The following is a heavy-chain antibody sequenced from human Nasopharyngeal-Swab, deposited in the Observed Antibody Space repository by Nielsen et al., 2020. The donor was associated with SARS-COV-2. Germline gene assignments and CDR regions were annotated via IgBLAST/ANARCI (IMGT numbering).Heavy chain of an antibody. V-gene: IGHV3-48*01. CDR1: GFTFSTYS. CDR3: ARVDSSCGRYHYYGMDV. D-gene: IGHD6-13*01. CDR2: ISSSSSTR. Sequence: WGSLRLSCAASGFTFSTYSMNWVRQAPGKGLEWVSYISSSSSTRYYADSVKGLFTISSDNAKNSLYLQMNSLRAEDTAVYYCARVDSSCGRYHYYGMDVWGQGTTVTVSS. J-gene: IGHJ6*02.